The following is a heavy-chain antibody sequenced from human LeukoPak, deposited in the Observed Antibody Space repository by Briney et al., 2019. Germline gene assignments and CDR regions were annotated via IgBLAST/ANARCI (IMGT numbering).Heavy chain of an antibody. CDR3: ARQGAAASGRAFDY. Sequence: SGTLSLTCTVSGYSITTNTYYWGWLRQPPGKGRGWIASVYYSASTYYSPSLNSRVTTSVDTSKNQFSLKLSSVTAADTAVYYCARQGAAASGRAFDYWGQGTLVTVSS. CDR2: VYYSAST. CDR1: GYSITTNTYY. D-gene: IGHD6-13*01. V-gene: IGHV4-39*01. J-gene: IGHJ4*02.